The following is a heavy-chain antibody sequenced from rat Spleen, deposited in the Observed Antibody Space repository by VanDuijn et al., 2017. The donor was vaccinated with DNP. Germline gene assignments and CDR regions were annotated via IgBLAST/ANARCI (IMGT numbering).Heavy chain of an antibody. CDR2: ITNGGSST. V-gene: IGHV5-22*01. D-gene: IGHD2-7*01. J-gene: IGHJ2*01. CDR1: GFTFSDYY. Sequence: EVQLVESGGGLVQPGRSLKLSCAASGFTFSDYYMAWVRQAPTKGLEWVASITNGGSSTYYGDSVKGRFTMSRDNAKSTLYLQMNSLRSEDTATYYCARLLAGRSYYFDYWGQGVMVTVSS. CDR3: ARLLAGRSYYFDY.